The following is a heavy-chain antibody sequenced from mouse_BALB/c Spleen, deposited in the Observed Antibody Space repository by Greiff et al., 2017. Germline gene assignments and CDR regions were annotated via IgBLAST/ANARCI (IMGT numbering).Heavy chain of an antibody. CDR1: GYTFTSYW. V-gene: IGHV1-7*01. D-gene: IGHD1-1*01. CDR3: ARSNYGSSYYYAMDY. J-gene: IGHJ4*01. CDR2: INPSTGYT. Sequence: VQLQQSGAELAKPGASVKMSCKASGYTFTSYWMHWVKQRPGQGLEWIGYINPSTGYTEYNQKFKDKATLTADKSSSTAYMQLSSLTSEDSAVYYCARSNYGSSYYYAMDYWGQGTSVTVSS.